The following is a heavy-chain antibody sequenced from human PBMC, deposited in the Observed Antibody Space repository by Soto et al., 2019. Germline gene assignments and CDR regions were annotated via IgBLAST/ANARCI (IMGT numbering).Heavy chain of an antibody. V-gene: IGHV1-8*01. J-gene: IGHJ6*02. CDR1: GYTFTTYD. D-gene: IGHD3-3*01. CDR3: ARERKFDFWRKGLDV. CDR2: MDPNSGST. Sequence: QAQLVQSGAEVRKPGASVKVSCKASGYTFTTYDINWVRQAPGQGLEWLGWMDPNSGSTGYAQNFQGRICMTRNISRNTAHMELSSLQSEDTAVYYCARERKFDFWRKGLDVWGQGTTVTVSS.